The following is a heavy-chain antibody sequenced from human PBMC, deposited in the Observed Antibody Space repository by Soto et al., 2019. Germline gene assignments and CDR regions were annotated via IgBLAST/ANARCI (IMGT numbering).Heavy chain of an antibody. Sequence: VQLVESGGGLVKPGGSLRISCAASGFTFSNAWMNWVRQAPGKGLEWVGRIKSKTDGGTTDYAAPVKGRFTISKDDSKNTLYLQMNSLKTEDTAVYYCTTRNIVTTLTYFDYWGQGTLVTVSS. CDR2: IKSKTDGGTT. V-gene: IGHV3-15*07. J-gene: IGHJ4*02. CDR1: GFTFSNAW. D-gene: IGHD5-12*01. CDR3: TTRNIVTTLTYFDY.